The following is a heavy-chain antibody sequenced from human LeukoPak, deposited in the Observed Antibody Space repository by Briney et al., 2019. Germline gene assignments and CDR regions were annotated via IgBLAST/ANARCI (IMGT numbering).Heavy chain of an antibody. CDR3: ARDSGYDYRSRYYYYMDV. V-gene: IGHV4-34*01. D-gene: IGHD5-12*01. CDR1: GGSFSGYY. J-gene: IGHJ6*03. CDR2: INHSGST. Sequence: PSETLSLTCAVYGGSFSGYYWSWIRQPPGKGLEWIGEINHSGSTNYNPSLKSRVTISVDTSKNQFSLKLSSVTAADTAVYYCARDSGYDYRSRYYYYMDVWGKGTTVTISS.